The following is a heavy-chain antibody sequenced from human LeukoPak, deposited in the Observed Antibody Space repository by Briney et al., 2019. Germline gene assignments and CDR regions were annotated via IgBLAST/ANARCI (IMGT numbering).Heavy chain of an antibody. CDR1: GYTFTSYA. CDR3: ASYYDSSGYRLDY. D-gene: IGHD3-22*01. Sequence: ASVKVSCKASGYTFTSYAIHWVRQAPGQRLEWMGWINAGNGNTKYSQKFQGRVTITRDTSVSTAYMELSSLRSEDTAGYYCASYYDSSGYRLDYWGQGTLVTVSS. CDR2: INAGNGNT. V-gene: IGHV1-3*01. J-gene: IGHJ4*02.